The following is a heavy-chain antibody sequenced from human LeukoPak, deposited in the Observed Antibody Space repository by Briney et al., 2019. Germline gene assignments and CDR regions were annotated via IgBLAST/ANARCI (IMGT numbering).Heavy chain of an antibody. D-gene: IGHD6-19*01. V-gene: IGHV1-2*06. CDR3: ARESSSGWTDLDY. CDR2: INPNSGGT. J-gene: IGHJ4*02. CDR1: GYTFTGYY. Sequence: GASVKVSCKASGYTFTGYYMHWVLQAPGQGLEWMGRINPNSGGTNYAQKFQGRVTMTRDTSISTAYMELSRLRSDDTAVYYCARESSSGWTDLDYWGQGTLVTVSS.